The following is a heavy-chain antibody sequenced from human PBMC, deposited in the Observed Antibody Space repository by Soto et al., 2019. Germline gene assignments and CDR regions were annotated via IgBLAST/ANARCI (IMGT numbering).Heavy chain of an antibody. CDR3: ARDKGTLVLDYYYYGMDV. D-gene: IGHD6-13*01. CDR1: GDSVSSNSAA. V-gene: IGHV6-1*01. CDR2: TYYSSKWYN. Sequence: QTLSLTCAISGDSVSSNSAAWDWIRQSPSRGLEWLGRTYYSSKWYNDYAGSVKSRITIXPDTSKNQFSLQLNSVTPEDTAVYYRARDKGTLVLDYYYYGMDVWGQGTTVTVSS. J-gene: IGHJ6*02.